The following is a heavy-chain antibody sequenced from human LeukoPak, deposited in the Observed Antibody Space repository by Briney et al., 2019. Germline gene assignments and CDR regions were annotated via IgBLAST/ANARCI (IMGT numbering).Heavy chain of an antibody. CDR2: ISYDGSNK. Sequence: PGGSLRLSCAASGFTFSRYGRHWVRQAPGKGLEWLTVISYDGSNKYYADSVKGRFTFSRDNSKNTLYLQMNSLRTEDTAVHYCGRGGVVPYYYYGMDVWGQGTTVTVSS. CDR1: GFTFSRYG. CDR3: GRGGVVPYYYYGMDV. V-gene: IGHV3-30*03. D-gene: IGHD3-16*01. J-gene: IGHJ6*02.